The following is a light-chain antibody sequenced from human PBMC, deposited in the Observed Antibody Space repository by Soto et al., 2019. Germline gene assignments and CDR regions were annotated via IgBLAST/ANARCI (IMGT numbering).Light chain of an antibody. Sequence: EIVLTQSPAILSMSPGERDTLSCRASQSVSSYFAWYQQKPGQAPRLLIYDASNRATGVPARFSGSGSGTDFTLAISGLEPEDFAVYYCQQRRYWPVTFGQGTKV. CDR3: QQRRYWPVT. V-gene: IGKV3-11*01. J-gene: IGKJ1*01. CDR1: QSVSSY. CDR2: DAS.